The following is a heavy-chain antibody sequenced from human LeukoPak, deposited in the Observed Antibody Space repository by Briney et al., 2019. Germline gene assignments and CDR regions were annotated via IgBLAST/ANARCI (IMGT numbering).Heavy chain of an antibody. J-gene: IGHJ4*02. CDR1: GGSITDYY. Sequence: SETLSLTCALSGGSITDYYYNWVRQPPGKGLEWIGEINHSGSTTYNPSLKSRVIIAVDTSKNQFSLKLSSVTAADTAVYYCARRRVYSYGYASRSFDYWGQGTLVTVSS. D-gene: IGHD5-18*01. V-gene: IGHV4-34*01. CDR3: ARRRVYSYGYASRSFDY. CDR2: INHSGST.